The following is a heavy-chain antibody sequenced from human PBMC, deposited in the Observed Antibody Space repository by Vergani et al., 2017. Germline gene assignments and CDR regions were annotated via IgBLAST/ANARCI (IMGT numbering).Heavy chain of an antibody. CDR2: ISGDNGNT. V-gene: IGHV1-18*01. CDR3: ARSYSGSYYEAVDNWFDL. CDR1: GGTFSSYA. D-gene: IGHD1-26*01. Sequence: QVQLVQSGAEVKKPGSSVKVSCKASGGTFSSYAISWVRQAPGQGLEWMGGISGDNGNTNYAQNLQGRVTMTIETSTNTAYMELRSLRSDDTAVYYCARSYSGSYYEAVDNWFDLWGQGTLVTVSS. J-gene: IGHJ5*01.